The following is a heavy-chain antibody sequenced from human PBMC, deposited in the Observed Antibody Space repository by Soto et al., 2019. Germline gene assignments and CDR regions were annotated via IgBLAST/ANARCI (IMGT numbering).Heavy chain of an antibody. J-gene: IGHJ4*02. CDR2: IIPILGIA. CDR3: ARGLYYYDSSGYYFDY. CDR1: GGTFSSYT. Sequence: SVKVSCKASGGTFSSYTISWVRQAPGQGLEWMGRIIPILGIANYAQKFQGRVTITADKSTSTAYMELSSLRSEDTAVYYCARGLYYYDSSGYYFDYWGQGTLVTVSS. V-gene: IGHV1-69*02. D-gene: IGHD3-22*01.